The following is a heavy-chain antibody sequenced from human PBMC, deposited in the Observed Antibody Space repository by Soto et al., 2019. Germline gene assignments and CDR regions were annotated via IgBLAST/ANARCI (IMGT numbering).Heavy chain of an antibody. Sequence: QVQLVESGGGVVQPGRSLRLSCAASGFTFSSYGMHWVRQAPGKGLEWVAVISYDGSNKYYADSVKGRFTISRDNSKNTLYLQMNSLRAEDTAVYYCAKVVVAAIFYYYAMDVWGQGTTVTVSS. D-gene: IGHD2-15*01. J-gene: IGHJ6*02. CDR1: GFTFSSYG. V-gene: IGHV3-30*18. CDR2: ISYDGSNK. CDR3: AKVVVAAIFYYYAMDV.